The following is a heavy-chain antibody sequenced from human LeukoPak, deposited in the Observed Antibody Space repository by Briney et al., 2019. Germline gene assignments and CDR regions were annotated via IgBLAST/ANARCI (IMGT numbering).Heavy chain of an antibody. CDR2: IYYSGST. CDR3: ARVGGNCDILTGMGYYYGMDV. Sequence: SETLSLTCSVSGASISSYYWSWIRQPPGEGLEWIGYIYYSGSTNYNPSLKSRVTISVDTSKNQFSLRLSSVTAADTAVYYCARVGGNCDILTGMGYYYGMDVWGKGTTVTVSS. CDR1: GASISSYY. J-gene: IGHJ6*04. V-gene: IGHV4-59*01. D-gene: IGHD3-9*01.